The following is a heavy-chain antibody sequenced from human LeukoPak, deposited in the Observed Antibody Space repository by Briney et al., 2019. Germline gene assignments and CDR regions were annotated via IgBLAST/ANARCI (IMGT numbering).Heavy chain of an antibody. Sequence: TGGSLRLSCAACGFLSSRYWMSWVRQAPGKGLEWVANIKEDGSEKYYVESMKGRFTISRDNVKNSLYLQINSLRAEDTAVYYCARDSFETDIDYWGQGTLVTVSS. D-gene: IGHD1-14*01. CDR1: GFLSSRYW. V-gene: IGHV3-7*01. J-gene: IGHJ4*02. CDR2: IKEDGSEK. CDR3: ARDSFETDIDY.